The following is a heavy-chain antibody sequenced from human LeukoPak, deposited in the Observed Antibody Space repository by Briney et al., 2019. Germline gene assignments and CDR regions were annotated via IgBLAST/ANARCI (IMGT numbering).Heavy chain of an antibody. CDR3: V. J-gene: IGHJ6*03. Sequence: SETLSLTCAVSGGSISSSSYYWGWIRQPPGKGLEWIGSIYYSGSTYYNPSLKSRVTISVDTSKNQFSLNRISVTAADTAYYMDVWGKRTTVTGSS. CDR1: GGSISSSSYY. CDR2: IYYSGST. V-gene: IGHV4-39*07.